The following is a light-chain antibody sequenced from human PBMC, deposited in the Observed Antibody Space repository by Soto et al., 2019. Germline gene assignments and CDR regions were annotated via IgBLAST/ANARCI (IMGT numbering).Light chain of an antibody. V-gene: IGKV1-5*03. Sequence: DIQMTQSPSTLSASVGDRVTITCRASQSISSWLAWYQQKPGKAPKLLIYKASSLESGDPSRFNGSGSGTEFTLTISSRQPDDFATYYCQQYNSYWTFGQGTKVEIK. CDR1: QSISSW. CDR3: QQYNSYWT. J-gene: IGKJ1*01. CDR2: KAS.